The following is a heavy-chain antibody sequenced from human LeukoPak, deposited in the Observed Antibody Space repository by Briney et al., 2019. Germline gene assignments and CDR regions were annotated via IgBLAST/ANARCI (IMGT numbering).Heavy chain of an antibody. D-gene: IGHD5-24*01. CDR3: ARSRLHPIIFDY. V-gene: IGHV4-34*01. CDR1: GGSFSGYY. CDR2: INHSGST. Sequence: SETLSLTCAVYGGSFSGYYWSWIRQPPGKGLEWIGEINHSGSTNFNPSLKSRVTISVGTSKNQFSLNLSSMTAADTAVYYCARSRLHPIIFDYWGQGALVTVSS. J-gene: IGHJ4*02.